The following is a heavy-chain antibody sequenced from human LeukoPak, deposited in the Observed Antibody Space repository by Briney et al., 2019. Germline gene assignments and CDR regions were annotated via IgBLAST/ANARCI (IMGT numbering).Heavy chain of an antibody. CDR2: ISAYNGNT. Sequence: ASVNVSCKASGYTFTSYGISWVRQAPGQGLEWMGWISAYNGNTNYAQKLQGRVTMTTDTSTSTAYMELRSLRSDDTAVYYCARHGQWLVPYYFDYWGQGTLVTVSS. J-gene: IGHJ4*02. CDR1: GYTFTSYG. CDR3: ARHGQWLVPYYFDY. D-gene: IGHD6-19*01. V-gene: IGHV1-18*01.